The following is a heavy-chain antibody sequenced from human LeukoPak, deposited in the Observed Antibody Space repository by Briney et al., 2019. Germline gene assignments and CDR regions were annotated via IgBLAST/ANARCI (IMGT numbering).Heavy chain of an antibody. D-gene: IGHD4-11*01. Sequence: GGSLRLSCAASGFTFSRYWMSWVRQAPGEGPEWVANIKQDGSEKYYVDSVKGRFTIFRDNAKNSLYLQMNSLRAEDTAVYYCASLRLPWQAEAVFDYWGQGTLVTVSS. CDR3: ASLRLPWQAEAVFDY. CDR1: GFTFSRYW. CDR2: IKQDGSEK. J-gene: IGHJ4*02. V-gene: IGHV3-7*01.